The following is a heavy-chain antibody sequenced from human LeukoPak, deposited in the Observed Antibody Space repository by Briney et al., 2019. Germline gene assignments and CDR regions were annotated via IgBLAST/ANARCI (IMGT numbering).Heavy chain of an antibody. CDR1: GGSISSYY. Sequence: SETLSLTCTVSGGSISSYYWSWIRRPAGKGLEWIGRIYTSGSTNYSPSLKSRVTMSVDTSKNQFSLKLSSVTAADTAVYYCARANPPMGSSSWYPVDWYFDLWGRGTLVTVSS. D-gene: IGHD6-13*01. CDR2: IYTSGST. J-gene: IGHJ2*01. V-gene: IGHV4-4*07. CDR3: ARANPPMGSSSWYPVDWYFDL.